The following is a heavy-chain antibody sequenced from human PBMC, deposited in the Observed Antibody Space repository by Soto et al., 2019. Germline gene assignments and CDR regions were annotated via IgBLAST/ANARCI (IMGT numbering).Heavy chain of an antibody. J-gene: IGHJ1*01. CDR3: VKDESINWYSGHFRH. V-gene: IGHV3-9*01. Sequence: EVQLVESGGALVQPGRSLRLSCVASGFNFDDSAMNWVRQVPGKGLEWVSGITWNSGHILYADSVKGRFAISRDNAKNSLHLQMNSLSAEDTAFYYCVKDESINWYSGHFRHWGQGTLVTVSS. CDR1: GFNFDDSA. CDR2: ITWNSGHI. D-gene: IGHD6-13*01.